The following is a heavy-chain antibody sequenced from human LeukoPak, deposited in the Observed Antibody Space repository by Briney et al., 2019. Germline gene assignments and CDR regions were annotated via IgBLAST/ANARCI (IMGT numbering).Heavy chain of an antibody. J-gene: IGHJ5*02. CDR1: GGSFSDFY. CDR2: INHSGST. V-gene: IGHV4-34*01. CDR3: ARLGWGFGA. Sequence: SETLSLTCAVYGGSFSDFYWSWIRQTPGKGLEWIGEINHSGSTNYNPSLKSRVAISVDTSKNQFSLKLSSVTAADTAVYYCARLGWGFGAWGQGTLVTVSS. D-gene: IGHD3-10*01.